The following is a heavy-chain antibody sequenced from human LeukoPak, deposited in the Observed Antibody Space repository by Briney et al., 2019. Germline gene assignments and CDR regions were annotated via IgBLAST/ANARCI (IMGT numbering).Heavy chain of an antibody. J-gene: IGHJ4*02. Sequence: PSETLSLTRGVSGGSIDITNYWSWVRQAPGRGLEWIGEISHDGTTNYNPSLRSRVAMSLDRANNQFSLSLTSVTAADTAVYYCTREDRPFCPFAYWGQGVLVTVSS. CDR2: ISHDGTT. V-gene: IGHV4-4*02. CDR1: GGSIDITNY. CDR3: TREDRPFCPFAY. D-gene: IGHD3-22*01.